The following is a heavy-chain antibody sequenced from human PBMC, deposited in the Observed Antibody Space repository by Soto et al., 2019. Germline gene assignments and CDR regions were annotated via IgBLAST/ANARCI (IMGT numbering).Heavy chain of an antibody. CDR3: AGGQESEHAYFDY. J-gene: IGHJ4*02. D-gene: IGHD2-21*01. V-gene: IGHV3-53*01. Sequence: PGGSRRLPXAASAITDNSNRISRVRQAPGKGPAWLSVIYSGDVTGYADSVKGRFSIPRHNSQNILYLQMNSLIAEDTALYYGAGGQESEHAYFDYWGQGTLVTVSS. CDR1: AITDNSNR. CDR2: IYSGDVT.